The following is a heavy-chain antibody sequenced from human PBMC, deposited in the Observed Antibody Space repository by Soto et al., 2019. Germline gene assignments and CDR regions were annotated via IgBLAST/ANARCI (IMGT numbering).Heavy chain of an antibody. V-gene: IGHV1-18*01. CDR3: ARDSGVALGFDP. CDR1: GGTFSSYA. CDR2: ISAYNGNT. Sequence: ASVKVSCKASGGTFSSYAISWVRQAPGQGFELMGLISAYNGNTNYAQKLQGRVTITTDTSTSTAYMELRSLRSDDTAVYYCARDSGVALGFDPWGQGTLVTVSS. D-gene: IGHD3-10*01. J-gene: IGHJ5*02.